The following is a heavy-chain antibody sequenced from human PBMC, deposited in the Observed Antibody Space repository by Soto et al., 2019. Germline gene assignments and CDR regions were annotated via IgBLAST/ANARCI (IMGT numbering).Heavy chain of an antibody. Sequence: PSETLSLTCTVSGGSISSGDYYWSWIRQPPGKGLEWSGYIYYSGSTYYNPSLKSRVTISVDTSKNQFSLKLSSVTAADTAVYYCARGLRYYYYSSGHGWWFYPFGQGTLVTVSS. V-gene: IGHV4-30-4*01. D-gene: IGHD3-22*01. CDR1: GGSISSGDYY. CDR2: IYYSGST. J-gene: IGHJ5*02. CDR3: ARGLRYYYYSSGHGWWFYP.